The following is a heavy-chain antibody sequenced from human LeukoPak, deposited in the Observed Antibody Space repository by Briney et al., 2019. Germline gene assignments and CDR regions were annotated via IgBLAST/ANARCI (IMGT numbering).Heavy chain of an antibody. CDR3: AKDLEVGQWLGRPYYYYGMDA. CDR2: ISYDGSNK. J-gene: IGHJ6*04. D-gene: IGHD6-19*01. Sequence: PGRSLRLSCAASGYTFSSYGMHWVRQAPGKGLEWVAVISYDGSNKYYADSVKGRFTISRDNSKNTLYLQMNSLRAEDTAVYYCAKDLEVGQWLGRPYYYYGMDAWGKGTTVTVSS. V-gene: IGHV3-30*18. CDR1: GYTFSSYG.